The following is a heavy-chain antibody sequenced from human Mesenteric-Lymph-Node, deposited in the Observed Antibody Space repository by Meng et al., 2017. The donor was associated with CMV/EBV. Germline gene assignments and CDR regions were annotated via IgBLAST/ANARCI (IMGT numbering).Heavy chain of an antibody. CDR2: IRYDGSAK. Sequence: GESLKISCAASGFTFSSYCMHWVRQAPGKGLEWVSFIRYDGSAKFYADSVKGRFTISRDNSRNMMYLQMNSLRAENTALYYCATVGDKSLLQGGWLDPWGQGTLVTVSS. CDR3: ATVGDKSLLQGGWLDP. J-gene: IGHJ5*02. V-gene: IGHV3-30*02. CDR1: GFTFSSYC. D-gene: IGHD3-22*01.